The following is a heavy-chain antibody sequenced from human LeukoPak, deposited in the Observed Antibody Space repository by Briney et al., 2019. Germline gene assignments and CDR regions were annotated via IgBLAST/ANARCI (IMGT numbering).Heavy chain of an antibody. J-gene: IGHJ4*02. V-gene: IGHV4-4*07. D-gene: IGHD6-19*01. Sequence: PSETLSLTCTVSGGSISSYYWSWIRQPAGKGLEWIGRIYTSGSTNYNPSLKSRVTMSVDTSKNQFSLKLSSVTAADTAVYYCARSPSRSGWWDSDYWGQGTLVTVSS. CDR3: ARSPSRSGWWDSDY. CDR2: IYTSGST. CDR1: GGSISSYY.